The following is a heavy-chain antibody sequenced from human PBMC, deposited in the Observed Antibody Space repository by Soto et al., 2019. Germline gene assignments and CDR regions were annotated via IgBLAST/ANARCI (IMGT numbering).Heavy chain of an antibody. V-gene: IGHV3-74*01. J-gene: IGHJ4*02. CDR2: INSDGMG. CDR1: GFTFNRYP. D-gene: IGHD2-8*01. CDR3: VRDNGGY. Sequence: VQVVESGGGLVQPGGSLRLSCAASGFTFNRYPLSWVRQAAGKGLGWASRINSDGMGFYADSVKGRFTISRDNAKDTLYLQMNSLRVEDTAVYFCVRDNGGYWGQGTLVTVSS.